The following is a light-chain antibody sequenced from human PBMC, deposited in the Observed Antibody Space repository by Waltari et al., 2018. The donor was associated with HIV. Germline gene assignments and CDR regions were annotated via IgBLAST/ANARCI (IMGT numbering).Light chain of an antibody. CDR1: TGVVTRGNY. Sequence: QTVVTQESSLTVSPGGTVTPTCAASTGVVTRGNYANWLQQKPGQGPRTLIYSTKNKHAWTPARFSGSLLGGKAALTLSGAQPEDEGEYYCLLSFGGSQVFGGGTKLTVL. V-gene: IGLV7-43*01. J-gene: IGLJ3*02. CDR2: STK. CDR3: LLSFGGSQV.